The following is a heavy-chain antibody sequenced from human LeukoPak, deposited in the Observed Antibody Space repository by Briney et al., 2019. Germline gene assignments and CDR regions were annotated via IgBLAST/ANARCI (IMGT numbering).Heavy chain of an antibody. CDR3: AKLGGHPLHNYYVGV. Sequence: GRSLRLSCAASGFTFSSYAMHWVRQAPGKGLEWVAVISYDGSNKYYADSVKGRFTISRDSSNNTLYLQMNSLRAEDTAVYYCAKLGGHPLHNYYVGVWGKGTTVAVSS. J-gene: IGHJ6*03. D-gene: IGHD3-16*01. CDR1: GFTFSSYA. CDR2: ISYDGSNK. V-gene: IGHV3-30*04.